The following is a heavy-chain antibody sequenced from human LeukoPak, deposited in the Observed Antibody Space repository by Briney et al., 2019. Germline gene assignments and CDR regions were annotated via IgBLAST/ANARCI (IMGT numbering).Heavy chain of an antibody. J-gene: IGHJ4*02. CDR1: GGSISSSNW. CDR3: ATVQNFDWLPD. V-gene: IGHV4-4*02. Sequence: PSETLSLTCAVSGGSISSSNWWSWVRQPPGKGLEWIGEIYHSGSTNYNPSLKSRVTISVDKSKNRFSLKLSSVTAADTAIYYCATVQNFDWLPDWGQGTLVTVSS. CDR2: IYHSGST. D-gene: IGHD3-9*01.